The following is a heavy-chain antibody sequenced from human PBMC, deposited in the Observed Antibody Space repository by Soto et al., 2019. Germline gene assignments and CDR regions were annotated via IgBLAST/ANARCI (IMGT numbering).Heavy chain of an antibody. CDR3: ARVLQLVRAFDI. Sequence: GASVKVSCKVSGYTLTELSMHWVRQAPGKGLEWMGGFDPEDGETIYAQKFQGRVTMTADTSTGTAYMELRSLRSDDTAVYYCARVLQLVRAFDIWGQGTMVTVSS. J-gene: IGHJ3*02. CDR1: GYTLTELS. V-gene: IGHV1-24*01. D-gene: IGHD6-13*01. CDR2: FDPEDGET.